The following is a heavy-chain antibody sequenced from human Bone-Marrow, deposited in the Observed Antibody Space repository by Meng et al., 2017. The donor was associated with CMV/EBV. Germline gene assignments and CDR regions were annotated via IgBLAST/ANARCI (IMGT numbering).Heavy chain of an antibody. CDR2: IYYSGST. V-gene: IGHV4-59*01. Sequence: SETLSLTCTVSGGSISSYYWSWIRQPPGKGLEWIGYIYYSGSTNYNPSLKSRVTISVDTSKNQFSLKLSSVTAADTAVYYCARVYDYVSRFDYWGQGTLVTVSS. D-gene: IGHD3-16*01. CDR3: ARVYDYVSRFDY. CDR1: GGSISSYY. J-gene: IGHJ4*02.